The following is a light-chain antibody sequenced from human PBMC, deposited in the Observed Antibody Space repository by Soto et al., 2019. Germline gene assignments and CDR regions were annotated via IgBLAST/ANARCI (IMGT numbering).Light chain of an antibody. Sequence: QSVLTQPASVSGSPGQSITISCTGTSSDVGTYNYVSWYQQHPDKAPKLIIYEVSNRPSGVSNRFSGSKSGNTASLTISGLQSEDAADYYCSSYTSSTDYVFGTGTKV. V-gene: IGLV2-14*01. CDR3: SSYTSSTDYV. CDR1: SSDVGTYNY. J-gene: IGLJ1*01. CDR2: EVS.